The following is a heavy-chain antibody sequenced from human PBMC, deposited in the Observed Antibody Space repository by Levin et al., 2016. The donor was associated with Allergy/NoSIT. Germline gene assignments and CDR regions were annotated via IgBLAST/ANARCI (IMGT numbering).Heavy chain of an antibody. CDR3: VRGGYTGYEYTYYFDY. V-gene: IGHV1-46*03. D-gene: IGHD5-12*01. CDR2: INPGGGST. CDR1: GYTFTSYF. Sequence: ASVKVSCKASGYTFTSYFMHWVRQAPGQGLEWVGTINPGGGSTSYTQRFQGRVTMTRDTSSSTVYMELSNLRSEDTAVYYCVRGGYTGYEYTYYFDYWGQGTLVTVSS. J-gene: IGHJ4*02.